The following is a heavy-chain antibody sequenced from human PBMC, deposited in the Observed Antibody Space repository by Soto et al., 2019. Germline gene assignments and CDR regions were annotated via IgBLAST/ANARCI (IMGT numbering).Heavy chain of an antibody. J-gene: IGHJ6*02. V-gene: IGHV4-34*01. Sequence: PSETLSLTCAVYGGSFSGYYWSWIRQPPGKGLEWIGEINHSGSTNYNPSLKSRVTISVDTSKNQFSLKLSSVTAADTAVYYCARDRGRRYYDILTVVYGMDVWGQGTTVTVSS. CDR1: GGSFSGYY. CDR3: ARDRGRRYYDILTVVYGMDV. D-gene: IGHD3-9*01. CDR2: INHSGST.